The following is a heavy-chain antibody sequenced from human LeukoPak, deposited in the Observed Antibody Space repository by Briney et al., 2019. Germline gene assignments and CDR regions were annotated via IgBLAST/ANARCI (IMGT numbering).Heavy chain of an antibody. CDR1: GGSISSGGYF. D-gene: IGHD3-22*01. CDR2: IFYSGRT. V-gene: IGHV4-31*03. CDR3: ARGDSSGYWFDP. Sequence: SQTLSLTCTVSGGSISSGGYFWSWIRQHPGEGLEWIGYIFYSGRTIYNPSLKSRVTTSVDTSKNQFSLRLSSVTAADTAVYYCARGDSSGYWFDPWGQGTLVTVSS. J-gene: IGHJ5*02.